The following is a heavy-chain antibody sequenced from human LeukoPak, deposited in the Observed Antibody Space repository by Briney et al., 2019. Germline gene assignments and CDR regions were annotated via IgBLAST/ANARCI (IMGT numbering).Heavy chain of an antibody. Sequence: GGSLRLSCAASGFXVSSNYISWVRQAPGKGLEWVSVIYSGGNTYYADSVKGRFTISRDNSKNTLYLQMDSLRAEDTAVYYCARGSIAVAGLFDYWGQGTLVTVSS. J-gene: IGHJ4*01. CDR1: GFXVSSNY. CDR3: ARGSIAVAGLFDY. V-gene: IGHV3-66*01. CDR2: IYSGGNT. D-gene: IGHD6-19*01.